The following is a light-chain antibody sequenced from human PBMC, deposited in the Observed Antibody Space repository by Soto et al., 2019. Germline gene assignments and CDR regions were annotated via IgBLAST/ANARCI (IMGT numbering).Light chain of an antibody. Sequence: EIVLTQSPATLSASPGERATLSCRASQSVGNNFAWYQQKPGQAPRLLIFAASTRATGVPARFSGSGSGTEFTLIISSLQSEDFGVYYCQQYGDWPLTFGGGDKVEIE. CDR2: AAS. J-gene: IGKJ4*01. CDR1: QSVGNN. CDR3: QQYGDWPLT. V-gene: IGKV3-15*01.